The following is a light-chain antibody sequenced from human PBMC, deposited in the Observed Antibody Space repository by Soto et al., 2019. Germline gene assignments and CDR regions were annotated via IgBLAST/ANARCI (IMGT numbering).Light chain of an antibody. J-gene: IGKJ1*01. CDR3: QQYDTFSGT. CDR2: DAS. CDR1: QSVSGW. Sequence: DIQMTQSPSTLSASFGDTVTVXXRASQSVSGWLAWYQQKPGEAPKLXIYDASALPRGVPSRFSGSGSGTKFTLTIASLQPDDFATYYCQQYDTFSGTFGPGTKVDIK. V-gene: IGKV1-5*01.